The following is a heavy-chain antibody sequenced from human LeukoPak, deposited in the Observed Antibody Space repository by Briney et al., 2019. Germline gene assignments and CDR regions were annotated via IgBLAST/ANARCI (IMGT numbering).Heavy chain of an antibody. V-gene: IGHV3-23*01. Sequence: GGSLRLSCAASGSNFRMFAMTWVRQAPGKGLKWVSTLSGSGTNTFDADSVKGRFTITRDNSKNTLYLQMKNLRAEDTAVYYCAKYTSDPTSEVYYFDSWGQGTRVTVSS. CDR2: LSGSGTNT. CDR3: AKYTSDPTSEVYYFDS. J-gene: IGHJ4*02. D-gene: IGHD1-14*01. CDR1: GSNFRMFA.